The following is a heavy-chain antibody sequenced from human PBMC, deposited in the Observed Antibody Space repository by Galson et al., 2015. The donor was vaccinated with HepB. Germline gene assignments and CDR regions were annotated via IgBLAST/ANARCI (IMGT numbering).Heavy chain of an antibody. CDR1: GFTFSSYA. V-gene: IGHV3-30-3*01. J-gene: IGHJ6*02. CDR2: ISYDGSNK. Sequence: LRLSCAASGFTFSSYAMHWVRQAPGKGLEWVAVISYDGSNKYYADSVKGRFTISRDNSKNTLYLQMNSLRAEDTAVYYCATVPAAINYYYGMDVWGQGTTVTVSS. D-gene: IGHD2-2*02. CDR3: ATVPAAINYYYGMDV.